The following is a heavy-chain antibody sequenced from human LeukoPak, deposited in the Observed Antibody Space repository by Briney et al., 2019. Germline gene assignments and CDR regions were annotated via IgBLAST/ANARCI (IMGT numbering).Heavy chain of an antibody. CDR1: GGSISSSSYY. Sequence: PSETLSLTCTVSGGSISSSSYYWGWIRQPPGKGLEWIGSIYYSGSTYYNPSLKSRVTISVDTSKNQFSLKLSSVTAADTAVYYCARSLVLRYFDWLRRPSWFDRWGQGTLVTVSS. D-gene: IGHD3-9*01. CDR2: IYYSGST. CDR3: ARSLVLRYFDWLRRPSWFDR. J-gene: IGHJ5*02. V-gene: IGHV4-39*01.